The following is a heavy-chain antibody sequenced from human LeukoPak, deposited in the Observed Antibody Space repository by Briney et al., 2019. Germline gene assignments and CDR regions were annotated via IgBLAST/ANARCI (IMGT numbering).Heavy chain of an antibody. Sequence: GGSLRHSCTASGFTFSSHWMTWVRQPPGKGLEWVANIKEDGGVEYYVDSVKGRFTISRDNTKNALYLQMNNLRADDTAVYFCARDSRWLLDYWGQGTLITVSS. D-gene: IGHD6-19*01. CDR1: GFTFSSHW. V-gene: IGHV3-7*03. J-gene: IGHJ4*02. CDR3: ARDSRWLLDY. CDR2: IKEDGGVE.